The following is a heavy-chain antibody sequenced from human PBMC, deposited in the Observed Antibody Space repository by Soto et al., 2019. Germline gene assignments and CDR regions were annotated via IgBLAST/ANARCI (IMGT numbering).Heavy chain of an antibody. D-gene: IGHD6-19*01. CDR3: AKGEGEQSLLHHLDK. CDR1: GFNFKKFA. Sequence: GSLRLSCVASGFNFKKFAMSCVRQAPGEGLEWVSGISCCGGSTSYADSVKGRFSIARDDSTNTLSLQMNNLRVEDTAQYYCAKGEGEQSLLHHLDKWGQGTLVTVSS. CDR2: ISCCGGST. J-gene: IGHJ4*02. V-gene: IGHV3-23*01.